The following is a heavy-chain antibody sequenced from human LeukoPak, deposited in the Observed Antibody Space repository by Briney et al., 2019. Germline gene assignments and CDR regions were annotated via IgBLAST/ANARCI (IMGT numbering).Heavy chain of an antibody. J-gene: IGHJ5*02. CDR3: ANLSDSSGP. D-gene: IGHD3-22*01. CDR1: GGSFSGHY. CDR2: INHRGST. V-gene: IGHV4-34*01. Sequence: SEALSLTCAVFGGSFSGHYWSWIRQPPGKGLEWIGEINHRGSTTYNPSLKSRVTISVDTSKSQFSLKLTSLTAADTAVYYCANLSDSSGPWGQGTLVTVSS.